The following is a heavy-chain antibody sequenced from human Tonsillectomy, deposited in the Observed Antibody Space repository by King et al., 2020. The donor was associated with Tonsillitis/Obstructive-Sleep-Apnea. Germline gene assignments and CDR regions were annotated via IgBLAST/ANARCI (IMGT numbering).Heavy chain of an antibody. CDR1: GFTFSSYE. Sequence: VQLVESGGGLVQPGGSLRLSCAASGFTFSSYEMNWGRQDPGKGPEWVSYISSSGGTIYSAESVKDRLTISRDNAKNSLTLQMNILIAEDTAVYYCARNPAGTISFYYWGQGTLVTVSS. CDR2: ISSSGGTI. J-gene: IGHJ4*02. CDR3: ARNPAGTISFYY. D-gene: IGHD5-24*01. V-gene: IGHV3-48*03.